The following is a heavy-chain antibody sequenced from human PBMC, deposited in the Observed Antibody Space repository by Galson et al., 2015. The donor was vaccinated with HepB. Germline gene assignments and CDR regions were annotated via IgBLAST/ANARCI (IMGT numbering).Heavy chain of an antibody. CDR3: TGSLSSWYAPLTKTYYAMDV. CDR1: AFTVSSNY. Sequence: SLRLSCAASAFTVSSNYMTRVRQAPGKGLEWVSAIYSGGTTYYAGSVKGRFTVSRDTSKNTLYLQMSSLIPGDTAIYYCTGSLSSWYAPLTKTYYAMDVWGQGTTVTVSS. D-gene: IGHD6-13*01. J-gene: IGHJ6*02. V-gene: IGHV3-66*02. CDR2: IYSGGTT.